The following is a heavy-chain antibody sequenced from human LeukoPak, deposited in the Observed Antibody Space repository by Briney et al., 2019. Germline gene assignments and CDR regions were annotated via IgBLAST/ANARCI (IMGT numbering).Heavy chain of an antibody. CDR1: GFTFNSYS. J-gene: IGHJ4*02. V-gene: IGHV3-21*01. Sequence: GGSLRLSCAASGFTFNSYSMNWVRQAPGKGLEWVSSISSGSSYIFYADSVKGRFTISRDNAKNSLYLQMNSLRAEDTAVYYCAKGNWRYFDYWGQGTLVTVSS. D-gene: IGHD1-1*01. CDR2: ISSGSSYI. CDR3: AKGNWRYFDY.